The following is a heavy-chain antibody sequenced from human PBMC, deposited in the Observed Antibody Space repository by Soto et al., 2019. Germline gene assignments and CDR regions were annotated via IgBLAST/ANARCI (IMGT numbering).Heavy chain of an antibody. V-gene: IGHV3-21*01. CDR1: GFTFSSYS. J-gene: IGHJ4*02. CDR2: ISSSSSYI. D-gene: IGHD2-15*01. CDR3: ARVSGGSWHPGY. Sequence: GGSLRLSCAASGFTFSSYSMNWVRQAPGKGLEWVSSISSSSSYIYYADSVKGRFTISRDNAKNSLYLQMNSLRAEDTAVYYCARVSGGSWHPGYWGQGTLVTVSS.